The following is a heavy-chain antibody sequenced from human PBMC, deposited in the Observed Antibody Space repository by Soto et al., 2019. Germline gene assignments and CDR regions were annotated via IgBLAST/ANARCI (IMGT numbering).Heavy chain of an antibody. CDR2: IIPIFGTA. CDR1: GGTFSSYA. J-gene: IGHJ6*02. Sequence: VASVKVSCKASGGTFSSYAISWVRQAPGQGLEWMGGIIPIFGTANYAQKFQGRVTITADESTSTAYMELSSLRSEDTAVYYCARDHCSGGSCYYYGMDVWGQGTTVTVSS. V-gene: IGHV1-69*13. CDR3: ARDHCSGGSCYYYGMDV. D-gene: IGHD2-15*01.